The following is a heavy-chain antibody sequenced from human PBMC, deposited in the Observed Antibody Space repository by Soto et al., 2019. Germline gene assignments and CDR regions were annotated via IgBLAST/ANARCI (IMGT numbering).Heavy chain of an antibody. Sequence: QVQLVQSGAEVKKPGASVKVSCKASGYTFTSYGIIWVRQAPGQGLEWMGWISAYNGNTNYAQKLQGRVTMTTDTSTSTAYMELRSLRSDDTAVYYCARDHITMIVVVIPSYYYYYGMDVWGQGTTVTVSS. CDR1: GYTFTSYG. CDR3: ARDHITMIVVVIPSYYYYYGMDV. CDR2: ISAYNGNT. V-gene: IGHV1-18*01. D-gene: IGHD3-22*01. J-gene: IGHJ6*02.